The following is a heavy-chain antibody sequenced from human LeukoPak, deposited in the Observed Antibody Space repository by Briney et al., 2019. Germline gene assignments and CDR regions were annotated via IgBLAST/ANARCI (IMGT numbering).Heavy chain of an antibody. Sequence: SETLSLTCAVSGGSISSSNWWSWVRQPPGKGLEWIGEIYHSGSTNYNPSLKSRVTISVDKSKNQFSLKLSSVTAADTAVYYCAGGDKAVTFGGVIVPFDPWGQGTLVTVSS. CDR2: IYHSGST. J-gene: IGHJ5*02. CDR3: AGGDKAVTFGGVIVPFDP. V-gene: IGHV4-4*02. CDR1: GGSISSSNW. D-gene: IGHD3-16*02.